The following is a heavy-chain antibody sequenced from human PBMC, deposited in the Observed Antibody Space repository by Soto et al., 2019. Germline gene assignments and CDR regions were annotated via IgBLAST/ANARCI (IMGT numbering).Heavy chain of an antibody. V-gene: IGHV3-33*01. CDR1: GFTFSSYG. D-gene: IGHD6-13*01. Sequence: QVQLVESGGGVVQPGRSLRLSCAASGFTFSSYGMHWVRQAPGKGLEWVAVIWYDGSNKYYADSVKGRFTISRDNSKNALYLQMNSLRAEDTAVYYCARDRVDSSGWYRIPYYGIDVWGQGTTVTVSS. CDR3: ARDRVDSSGWYRIPYYGIDV. CDR2: IWYDGSNK. J-gene: IGHJ6*02.